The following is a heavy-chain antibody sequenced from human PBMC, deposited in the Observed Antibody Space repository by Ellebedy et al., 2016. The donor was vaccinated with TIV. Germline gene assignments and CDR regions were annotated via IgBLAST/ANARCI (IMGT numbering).Heavy chain of an antibody. V-gene: IGHV3-7*04. CDR3: ARGTVEVPSGDAFDF. J-gene: IGHJ3*01. CDR2: LTFDEIDK. D-gene: IGHD2-2*01. Sequence: GESLKISCAASGFTFRRYWMSWPRQAPGKGLEYVAHLTFDEIDKYHADSVKGRFTISRDNARNSVYLQMNSLRVDDTAVYYWARGTVEVPSGDAFDFWGQGTTVIVSS. CDR1: GFTFRRYW.